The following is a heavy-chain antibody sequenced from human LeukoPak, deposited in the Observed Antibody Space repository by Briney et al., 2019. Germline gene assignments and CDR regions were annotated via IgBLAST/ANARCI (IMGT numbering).Heavy chain of an antibody. J-gene: IGHJ4*02. CDR2: IYYSGST. Sequence: SQTLSLTCTVSGGSISSGGYYWSWIRQHPGKGLEWIGCIYYSGSTYYNPSLTSRVTISVDTSKNQFSLKLSSVTAADTAVYYCARSGTVTMWNYWGQGTLVTVSS. CDR1: GGSISSGGYY. D-gene: IGHD4-17*01. V-gene: IGHV4-31*03. CDR3: ARSGTVTMWNY.